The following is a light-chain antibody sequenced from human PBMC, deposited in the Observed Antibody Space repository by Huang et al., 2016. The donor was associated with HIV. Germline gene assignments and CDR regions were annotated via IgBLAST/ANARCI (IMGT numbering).Light chain of an antibody. CDR2: DAS. V-gene: IGKV3-11*01. CDR1: QSVGNY. Sequence: EIVLTQSPATLSLSPGERATLSCRASQSVGNYLAWYQQKPGQAPRLLIYDASNRATGIPARCSGSGSGTDFTLTISSLEPEDFAIYYCQQRSNWPFGQGTKLEIK. J-gene: IGKJ2*01. CDR3: QQRSNWP.